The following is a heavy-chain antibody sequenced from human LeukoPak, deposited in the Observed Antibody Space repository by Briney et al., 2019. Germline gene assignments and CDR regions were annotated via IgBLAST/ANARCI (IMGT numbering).Heavy chain of an antibody. V-gene: IGHV1-2*02. CDR2: INPNSGGT. J-gene: IGHJ4*02. CDR3: ARDLLQTDGSYNTGQFDY. D-gene: IGHD1-26*01. Sequence: GASVKVSCKASGYTFTGYYMHWVRQAPGQGLEWMGWINPNSGGTNYAQKFQGRVTMTRDTSISTAYMELSRLRSDDTAVYYCARDLLQTDGSYNTGQFDYWGQGTLVTVSS. CDR1: GYTFTGYY.